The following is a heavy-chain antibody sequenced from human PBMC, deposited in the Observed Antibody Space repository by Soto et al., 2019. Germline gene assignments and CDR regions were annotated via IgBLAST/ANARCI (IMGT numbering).Heavy chain of an antibody. D-gene: IGHD2-21*02. CDR1: GGSITSADFY. CDR3: ARAFCGGDCYSPSEFDI. CDR2: IYSSGST. Sequence: QVQLQESGPGLVKTSQTLSLTCTVSGGSITSADFYWSWIRQRPGKGLEYIGYIYSSGSTYSNPSPKSRLTMSIDTSKDQFSLKLKSVTAADTAVYYCARAFCGGDCYSPSEFDIWGQGILVTVSS. V-gene: IGHV4-31*03. J-gene: IGHJ4*02.